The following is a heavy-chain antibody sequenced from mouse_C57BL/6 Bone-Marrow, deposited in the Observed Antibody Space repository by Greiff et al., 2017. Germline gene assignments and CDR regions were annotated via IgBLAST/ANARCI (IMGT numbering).Heavy chain of an antibody. D-gene: IGHD1-1*01. V-gene: IGHV14-2*01. J-gene: IGHJ1*03. Sequence: VQLQQSGAELVKPGASVKLSCTASGFNIKDYYMPWVKQRTEQGLEWIGRIDPEDGETKYAPKFQGQATITADTSSNTAYLQLSSLTSEDTAVYYCASLYYGSSYGWYFDVWGTGTTVTVSS. CDR1: GFNIKDYY. CDR2: IDPEDGET. CDR3: ASLYYGSSYGWYFDV.